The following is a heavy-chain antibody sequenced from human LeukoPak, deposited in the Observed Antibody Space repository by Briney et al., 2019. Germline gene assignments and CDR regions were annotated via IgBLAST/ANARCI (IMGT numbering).Heavy chain of an antibody. CDR1: GGSISSYY. CDR2: IYYSGST. V-gene: IGHV4-59*01. J-gene: IGHJ1*01. CDR3: ARFGDYVVPH. Sequence: SETLSLTCTVSGGSISSYYWNWIRQPPGKGLEWIGYIYYSGSTNYNPSLKSRLTISVDTSKNQFSLKLSSVTAADTAVYYCARFGDYVVPHWGQGTLVTVSS. D-gene: IGHD4-17*01.